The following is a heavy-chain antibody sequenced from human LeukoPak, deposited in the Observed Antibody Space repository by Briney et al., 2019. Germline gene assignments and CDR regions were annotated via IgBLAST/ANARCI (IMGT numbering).Heavy chain of an antibody. V-gene: IGHV4-39*07. D-gene: IGHD6-25*01. CDR2: IYYSGST. CDR3: AREKMGGDSSGLGRAFDI. J-gene: IGHJ3*02. Sequence: PSETLSLTCTVSGGSISSSSYYWGWIRQPPGKGLEWIGSIYYSGSTYYNPSLKSRVTISVDTSKNQFSLKLSSVTAADTAVYYCAREKMGGDSSGLGRAFDIWGQGTMVTVSS. CDR1: GGSISSSSYY.